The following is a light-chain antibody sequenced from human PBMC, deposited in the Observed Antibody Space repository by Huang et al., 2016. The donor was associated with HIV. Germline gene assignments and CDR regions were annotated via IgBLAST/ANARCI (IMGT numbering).Light chain of an antibody. CDR1: HSLYDRRDGKSY. Sequence: DVVLTQTPLTLSLAPGQSASMSCKSSHSLYDRRDGKSYLLWYLQRPGQSPRLLIFDSYRRLSGVSNRFTASGSETDFTLKISRLETEDFSLYYCAQALHFPITFGGGTNV. CDR3: AQALHFPIT. V-gene: IGKV2-29*03. J-gene: IGKJ4*01. CDR2: DSY.